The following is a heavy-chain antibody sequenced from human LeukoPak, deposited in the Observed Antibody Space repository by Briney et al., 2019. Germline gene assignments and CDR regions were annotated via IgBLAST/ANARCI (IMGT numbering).Heavy chain of an antibody. CDR3: AKTGFQWGYYFYYMDV. CDR2: ISYDRSNK. D-gene: IGHD1-14*01. V-gene: IGHV3-30*18. Sequence: GGSLRLSCAASGFTFSSYGMHWVRQAPGKGLEWVAVISYDRSNKYYADSVKGRFTISRDNSKNTLYLQMNSLRAEDTAVYYCAKTGFQWGYYFYYMDVWGKGTTVTVSS. J-gene: IGHJ6*03. CDR1: GFTFSSYG.